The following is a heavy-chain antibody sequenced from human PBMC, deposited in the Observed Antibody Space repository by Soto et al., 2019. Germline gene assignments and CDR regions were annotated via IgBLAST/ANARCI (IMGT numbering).Heavy chain of an antibody. D-gene: IGHD1-1*01. Sequence: SETLSLTCTVSGASISGFYWSWIRKSAGKGLEWIGRIYATGTTDYNPSLKSRVMMSVDTSKKQFSLKLRSVTAADTAVYYCVGDGTKLYRDCFAPGGR. J-gene: IGHJ2*01. CDR3: VGDGTKLYRDCFAP. CDR2: IYATGTT. V-gene: IGHV4-4*07. CDR1: GASISGFY.